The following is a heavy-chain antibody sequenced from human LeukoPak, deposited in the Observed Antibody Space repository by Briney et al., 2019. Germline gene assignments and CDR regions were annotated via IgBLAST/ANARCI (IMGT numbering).Heavy chain of an antibody. CDR1: GGSFSGYY. J-gene: IGHJ6*04. D-gene: IGHD2/OR15-2a*01. V-gene: IGHV4-34*01. CDR3: ASLISV. CDR2: INHSGST. Sequence: SSETLSLTCAVYGGSFSGYYWSWIRQPPGKGLEWIGEINHSGSTDYNPSLKSRVTISVDTSKNQFSLKLSSVTAADTAVYYCASLISVWGKGTTVTVSS.